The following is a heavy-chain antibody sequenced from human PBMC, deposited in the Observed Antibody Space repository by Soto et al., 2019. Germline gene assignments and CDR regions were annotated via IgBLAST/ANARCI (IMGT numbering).Heavy chain of an antibody. V-gene: IGHV1-69*09. CDR1: GGTFVRHV. J-gene: IGHJ4*02. Sequence: QVQLVQSGAEVQKPESSVKVSCKTSGGTFVRHVISWVRQAPGQGPEWMGKINPLSGIPNYAQKFQDRVTFTADTESRTAYMELSSLRSDDTAVYYCATPACAATWCSPSHNLDHWGQGTLVTVSS. CDR3: ATPACAATWCSPSHNLDH. CDR2: INPLSGIP. D-gene: IGHD2-2*01.